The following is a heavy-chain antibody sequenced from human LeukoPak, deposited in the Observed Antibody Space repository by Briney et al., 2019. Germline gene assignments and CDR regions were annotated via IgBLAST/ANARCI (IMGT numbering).Heavy chain of an antibody. V-gene: IGHV1-2*02. CDR1: GYTFTGYY. CDR3: ARPTFYYYYDSSGLDY. D-gene: IGHD3-22*01. CDR2: INPNSGAT. J-gene: IGHJ4*02. Sequence: ASVKVSCKASGYTFTGYYIHWVRQAPGQGLEWMGWINPNSGATNYAQNFQGRVTLTRDTSISTAYMELSRLTSDDTAVYYCARPTFYYYYDSSGLDYWGQGTLVTVSS.